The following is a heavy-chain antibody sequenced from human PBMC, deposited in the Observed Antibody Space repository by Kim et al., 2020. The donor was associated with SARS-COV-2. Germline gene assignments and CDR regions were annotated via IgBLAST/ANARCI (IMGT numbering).Heavy chain of an antibody. V-gene: IGHV1-46*01. Sequence: ASVKVSCKASGYTFTSYYMHWVRQAPGQGLEWMGIINPSGGSTSYAQKFQGRVTMTRDTSTSTVYMELSSLRSEDTAVYYCARGGGATTHYYYYGMDVWGQGTTVTVSS. D-gene: IGHD1-26*01. CDR2: INPSGGST. CDR1: GYTFTSYY. J-gene: IGHJ6*02. CDR3: ARGGGATTHYYYYGMDV.